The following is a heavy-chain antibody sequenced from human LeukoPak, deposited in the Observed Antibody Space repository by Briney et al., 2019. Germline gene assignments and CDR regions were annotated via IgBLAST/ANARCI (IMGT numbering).Heavy chain of an antibody. CDR3: ARGGNTAMVTGMEV. V-gene: IGHV3-30-3*01. Sequence: GRSLRLSCAASGFTFSSYAMHWVRQAPGKGLEWVAVISYDGSNKYYADSVKGRFTISRDNSKNTLYLQMNSLRAEDTAVYYCARGGNTAMVTGMEVWGQGTTVTVSS. CDR1: GFTFSSYA. D-gene: IGHD5-18*01. J-gene: IGHJ6*02. CDR2: ISYDGSNK.